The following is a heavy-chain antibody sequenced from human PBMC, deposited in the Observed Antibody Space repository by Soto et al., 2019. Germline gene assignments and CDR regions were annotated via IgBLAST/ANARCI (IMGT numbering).Heavy chain of an antibody. J-gene: IGHJ5*02. CDR2: IYYSGST. V-gene: IGHV4-30-4*01. Sequence: SETLSLTCTVSGGSISSGDYYWSWIRQPPGKGLEWIGYIYYSGSTYYNPSLKSRVTISVDTSKNQFSLKLSSVTAADTAVYYCARVLFSTVTYDHWGQGTLVTVSS. CDR3: ARVLFSTVTYDH. D-gene: IGHD4-4*01. CDR1: GGSISSGDYY.